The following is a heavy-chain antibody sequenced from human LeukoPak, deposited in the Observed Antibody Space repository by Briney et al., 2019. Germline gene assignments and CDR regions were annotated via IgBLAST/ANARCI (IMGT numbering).Heavy chain of an antibody. V-gene: IGHV3-11*01. CDR1: GFTFSDYY. CDR3: APSTGGKYDAFDI. J-gene: IGHJ3*02. Sequence: PGGSLRLSCAASGFTFSDYYMSWIRQAPGMGLEWVSYISSSGSTIYYADSVKGRFTISRDNAKNSLYLQMNSLRDEDTAVYYWAPSTGGKYDAFDIGAKGTMVTVFS. D-gene: IGHD3-16*01. CDR2: ISSSGSTI.